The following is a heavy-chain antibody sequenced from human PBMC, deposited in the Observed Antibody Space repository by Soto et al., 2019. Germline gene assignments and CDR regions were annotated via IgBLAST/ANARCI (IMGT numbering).Heavy chain of an antibody. CDR2: IWYDGSNK. CDR1: GFTFSSYG. J-gene: IGHJ4*02. D-gene: IGHD2-15*01. Sequence: GGSLRLSCAASGFTFSSYGMHWVRQAPGKGLERVAVIWYDGSNKYYADSVKGRFTISRDNSKNTLYLQMNSLRAEDTAVYYCARDRKDIVVVVAATPSVAFDYWGQGTLVTVSS. V-gene: IGHV3-33*01. CDR3: ARDRKDIVVVVAATPSVAFDY.